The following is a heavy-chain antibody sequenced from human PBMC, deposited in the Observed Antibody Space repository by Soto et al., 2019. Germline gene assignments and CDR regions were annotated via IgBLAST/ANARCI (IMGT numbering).Heavy chain of an antibody. Sequence: PSETLSLTCTVSGCSVSSGSYYWSWIRQPPGKGLEWIGYIYYSGSTNYNPSLKSRVTISVDTSKNQFSLKLSSVTAADTAVYYCASGGYGDYVLDYWGQGTLVTVSS. D-gene: IGHD4-17*01. V-gene: IGHV4-61*01. J-gene: IGHJ4*02. CDR3: ASGGYGDYVLDY. CDR2: IYYSGST. CDR1: GCSVSSGSYY.